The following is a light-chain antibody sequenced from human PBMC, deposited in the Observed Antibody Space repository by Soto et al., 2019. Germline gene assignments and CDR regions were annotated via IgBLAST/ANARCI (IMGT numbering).Light chain of an antibody. V-gene: IGKV1-5*03. CDR2: WAS. J-gene: IGKJ4*01. Sequence: DIQLTQSPSSLSASVGDRVTITCRASQNINGYLAWYQQKPGKAPKLLIYWASSLISGVPSRFTGGESGTEFTLTISSLQPADFATYYCQQYSAYPLTFGGGTKVDVK. CDR3: QQYSAYPLT. CDR1: QNINGY.